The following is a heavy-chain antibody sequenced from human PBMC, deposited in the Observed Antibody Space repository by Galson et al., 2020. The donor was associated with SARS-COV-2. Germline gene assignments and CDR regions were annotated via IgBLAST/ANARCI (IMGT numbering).Heavy chain of an antibody. Sequence: SETLSLTCTVSGGSISSYYWSWIRQPPGKGLEWIGYIYYSGSTNYNPSLKSRVTISVDTSKNQFSLKLSSVTAADTAVYYCARAEYSSFRYYYYMDVWGKGTTVTVSS. CDR3: ARAEYSSFRYYYYMDV. D-gene: IGHD6-6*01. CDR1: GGSISSYY. CDR2: IYYSGST. V-gene: IGHV4-59*01. J-gene: IGHJ6*03.